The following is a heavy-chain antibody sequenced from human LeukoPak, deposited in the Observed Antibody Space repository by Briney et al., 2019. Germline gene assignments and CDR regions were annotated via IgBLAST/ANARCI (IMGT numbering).Heavy chain of an antibody. V-gene: IGHV1-18*01. CDR2: ISAYNGNT. CDR1: GYTFTSYG. D-gene: IGHD5-24*01. CDR3: ARAAVLMDGYNNAFDY. J-gene: IGHJ4*02. Sequence: ASVKVSCKASGYTFTSYGISWVRQAPGQGLEWMGWISAYNGNTNYAQKLQGRVTMTTDTSTSTAYMELRSLRSDDTAVYYCARAAVLMDGYNNAFDYWGQGTLVTVSS.